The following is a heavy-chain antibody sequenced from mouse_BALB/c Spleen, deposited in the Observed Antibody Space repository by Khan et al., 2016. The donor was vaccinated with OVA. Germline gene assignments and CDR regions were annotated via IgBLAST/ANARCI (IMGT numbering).Heavy chain of an antibody. D-gene: IGHD1-2*01. V-gene: IGHV3-6*02. CDR1: GHSITSGYY. CDR2: ISYDGSN. Sequence: EVKLEESGPGLVKPFQSLSLTCSVTGHSITSGYYWNWIRQFPGNKLEWMGYISYDGSNNYNPSLKNRISITRDTSKNQFFLNLNSVTTEDTATYYCARGNFYYGYIMDYGMDYWGQGTSVTVSS. CDR3: ARGNFYYGYIMDYGMDY. J-gene: IGHJ4*01.